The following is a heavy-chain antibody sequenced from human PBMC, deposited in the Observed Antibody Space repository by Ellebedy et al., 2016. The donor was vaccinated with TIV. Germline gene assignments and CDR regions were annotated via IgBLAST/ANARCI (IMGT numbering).Heavy chain of an antibody. CDR2: IYYSGST. D-gene: IGHD2-15*01. CDR3: ARRSPILLDV. Sequence: SETLSLTXTVSGCSISSYYWSWIRQPPGKGLEWIGYIYYSGSTNYNPSLKSRVTISVDTSKNQFSLKLSSVTAADTAVYYCARRSPILLDVWGKGTTVTVSS. J-gene: IGHJ6*04. CDR1: GCSISSYY. V-gene: IGHV4-59*08.